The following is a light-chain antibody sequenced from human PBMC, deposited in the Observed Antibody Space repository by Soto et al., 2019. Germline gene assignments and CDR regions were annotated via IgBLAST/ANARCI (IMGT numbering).Light chain of an antibody. J-gene: IGKJ4*01. CDR2: DIF. CDR3: QQYNKWPLT. CDR1: QSVGSD. V-gene: IGKV3D-15*01. Sequence: EIGMSQSPSTLSVSNGEKATHSCRASQSVGSDLAWYQQTHGQAPSLVIYDIFTSATGVPTRISGSGSGTEFNLTISSLQSEDVAVYYCQQYNKWPLTFGGGTKVDIK.